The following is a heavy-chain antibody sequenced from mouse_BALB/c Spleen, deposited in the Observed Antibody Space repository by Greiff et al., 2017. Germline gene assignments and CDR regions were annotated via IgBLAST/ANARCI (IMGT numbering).Heavy chain of an antibody. V-gene: IGHV5-12-1*01. CDR3: ARPPSYYGNEGFAY. D-gene: IGHD2-10*01. Sequence: EGKLMESGGGLVKPGGSLKLSCAASGFAFSSYDMSWVRQTPEKRLEWVAYISSGGGSTYYPDTVKGRFTISRDNAKNTLYLQMSSLKSEDTAMYYCARPPSYYGNEGFAYWGQGTLVTVSA. J-gene: IGHJ3*01. CDR2: ISSGGGST. CDR1: GFAFSSYD.